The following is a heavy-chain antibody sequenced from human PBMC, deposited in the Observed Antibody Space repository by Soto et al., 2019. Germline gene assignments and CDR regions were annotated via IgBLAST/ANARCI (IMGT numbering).Heavy chain of an antibody. J-gene: IGHJ4*02. V-gene: IGHV3-30*18. CDR1: GFTFKNHG. CDR3: AKGLISGATIEV. CDR2: ISYDGRNA. D-gene: IGHD1-26*01. Sequence: QVQLVESGGRVVQPGTSLRLSCVASGFTFKNHGMHWVRQAPGKGLEWVTLISYDGRNAFYAASMKCRFSVSRDNSKNILFLQMNSLTPEDTAVYYCAKGLISGATIEVWGQGTLVTVSS.